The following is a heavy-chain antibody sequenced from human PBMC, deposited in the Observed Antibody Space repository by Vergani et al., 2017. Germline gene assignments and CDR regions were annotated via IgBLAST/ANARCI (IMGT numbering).Heavy chain of an antibody. D-gene: IGHD6-19*01. J-gene: IGHJ3*02. CDR3: AGPLGIAVAAYDAFDI. CDR2: ISSSSSYI. V-gene: IGHV3-21*01. CDR1: GFTFSSYS. Sequence: EVQLVESGGGLVKPGGSLRLSCAASGFTFSSYSMNWVRQAPGKGLEWVASISSSSSYIYYEDSVKGRFTISRDNAKNSLYLQMNSLRAEDTAVYYGAGPLGIAVAAYDAFDIWGQGTMVTVSS.